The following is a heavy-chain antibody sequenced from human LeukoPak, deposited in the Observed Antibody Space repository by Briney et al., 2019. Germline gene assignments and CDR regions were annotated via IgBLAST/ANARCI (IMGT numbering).Heavy chain of an antibody. V-gene: IGHV1-46*01. CDR2: INPSGGST. D-gene: IGHD5-18*01. CDR3: AKALPHRRLMDTTMEQHWFDP. J-gene: IGHJ5*02. CDR1: GYTFTGYY. Sequence: ASVKVSCKASGYTFTGYYMHWVRQAPGQGLEWMGLINPSGGSTRYAQKFQGRVTMTRDMSTSTVYMELSSLRSEDTAVYYCAKALPHRRLMDTTMEQHWFDPWGQGTLVAVSS.